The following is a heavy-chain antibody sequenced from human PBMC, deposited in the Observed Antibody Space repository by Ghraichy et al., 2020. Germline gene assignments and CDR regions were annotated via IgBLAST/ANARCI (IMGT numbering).Heavy chain of an antibody. Sequence: SVKVSCKAFGGTFSSYAISWVRQAPVQGLEWMGGIIPIFGTANYAQKFQGRVTITADESTSTAYMELSSLRSEDTAVYYCARGSAYDYDILTGYYTWFDYWGQGTLVTVSS. CDR1: GGTFSSYA. V-gene: IGHV1-69*13. CDR2: IIPIFGTA. J-gene: IGHJ4*02. D-gene: IGHD3-9*01. CDR3: ARGSAYDYDILTGYYTWFDY.